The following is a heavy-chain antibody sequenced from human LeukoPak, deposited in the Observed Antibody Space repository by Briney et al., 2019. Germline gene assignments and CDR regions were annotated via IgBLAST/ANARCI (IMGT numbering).Heavy chain of an antibody. CDR1: GFTFSSYS. J-gene: IGHJ4*02. D-gene: IGHD2-2*01. CDR2: ISSTGSYI. Sequence: GGSLRLSCVASGFTFSSYSMTWVRQAPGKGLEWVSSISSTGSYIYYADSVKGRFTISRDNAKNSLYLQMNSLRAEDTAVYYCARGCGSTSCWYLDYWGQGTLVTVSS. V-gene: IGHV3-21*01. CDR3: ARGCGSTSCWYLDY.